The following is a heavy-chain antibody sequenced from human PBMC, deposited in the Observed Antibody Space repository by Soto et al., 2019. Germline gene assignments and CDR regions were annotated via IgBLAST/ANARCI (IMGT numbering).Heavy chain of an antibody. D-gene: IGHD3-3*01. J-gene: IGHJ5*02. V-gene: IGHV4-30-4*01. CDR1: GGSISSGDYY. CDR2: IYYSGST. CDR3: ASLPIPYDFWSVKLDP. Sequence: PSETLSLTCTVSGGSISSGDYYWSWIRQPPGKGLEWIGYIYYSGSTYYNPSLKSRVTISVDTSKNQFSLKLSSVTAADTAVYYCASLPIPYDFWSVKLDPWGQGTLVTVSS.